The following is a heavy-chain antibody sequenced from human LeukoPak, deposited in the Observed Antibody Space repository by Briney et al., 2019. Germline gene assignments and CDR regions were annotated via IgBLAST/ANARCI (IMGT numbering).Heavy chain of an antibody. V-gene: IGHV5-51*01. CDR1: GYSFTSYW. Sequence: GESLKISCKGSGYSFTSYWIGWVRQMPGKGLEWMGIIYPGDSDTRYSSSFQGQVTISADKSISTAYLQWSSLKASDTAMYYCARHRKEKATITAFDIWGQGTMVTVSS. D-gene: IGHD5-24*01. CDR3: ARHRKEKATITAFDI. CDR2: IYPGDSDT. J-gene: IGHJ3*02.